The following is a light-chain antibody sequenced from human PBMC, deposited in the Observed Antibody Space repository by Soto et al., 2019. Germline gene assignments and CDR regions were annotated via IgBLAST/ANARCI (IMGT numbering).Light chain of an antibody. V-gene: IGKV1-39*01. J-gene: IGKJ4*01. Sequence: DIPMTQSPSSLSASVGDRVTITCRASQTISTLLNWYQQKPGKAPTLLIYAASSLQGGVPSRFSGSGSGTEFTLTISSLQREDFATYYCQQTYNTPSALTFGGGTKVGIK. CDR3: QQTYNTPSALT. CDR2: AAS. CDR1: QTISTL.